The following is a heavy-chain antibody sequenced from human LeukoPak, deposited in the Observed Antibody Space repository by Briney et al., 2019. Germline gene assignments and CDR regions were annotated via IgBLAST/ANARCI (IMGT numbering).Heavy chain of an antibody. J-gene: IGHJ4*02. D-gene: IGHD3-10*01. V-gene: IGHV3-33*07. Sequence: GGSLRLSCAASGFTFSSYGMYWVRQAPGKGLEWVAFIRYDGSNKYYADSVKGRFTISRDNAKNSLSLQMNSLRAEDTALYYCARGHYGLDYWGQGTLVTVSS. CDR3: ARGHYGLDY. CDR1: GFTFSSYG. CDR2: IRYDGSNK.